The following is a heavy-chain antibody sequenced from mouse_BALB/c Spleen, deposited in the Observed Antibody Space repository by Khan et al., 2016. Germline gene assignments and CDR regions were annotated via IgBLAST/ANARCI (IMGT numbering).Heavy chain of an antibody. CDR1: GYSFTGYN. Sequence: VQLKQSGPELEKPGASVKISCKASGYSFTGYNMNWVKQTIGKSLEWIGNIDPYYGGPNYNQKFKGKATLTVDRSSTTAYMQLKSLTSEDSAVYYCARWGGRQKDGYFDVWGAGTTVTVSS. V-gene: IGHV1-39*01. CDR2: IDPYYGGP. D-gene: IGHD2-12*01. CDR3: ARWGGRQKDGYFDV. J-gene: IGHJ1*01.